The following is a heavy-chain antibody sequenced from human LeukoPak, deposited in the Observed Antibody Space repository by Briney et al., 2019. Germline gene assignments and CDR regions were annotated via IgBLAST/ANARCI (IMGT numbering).Heavy chain of an antibody. J-gene: IGHJ5*02. D-gene: IGHD5-12*01. CDR3: AKNPGDSCYESWFDP. V-gene: IGHV3-23*01. CDR2: ISGSGGNT. Sequence: SLSRAASGYTFRSYAVSGVRQARGKGLEWVSAISGSGGNTYYEDSVKGRFNISRDNAKNTLYVQMNRLRAEDTAVYYCAKNPGDSCYESWFDPWAQRTLVTVSS. CDR1: GYTFRSYA.